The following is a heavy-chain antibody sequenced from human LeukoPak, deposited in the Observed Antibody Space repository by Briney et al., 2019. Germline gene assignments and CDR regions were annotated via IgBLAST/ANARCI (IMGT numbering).Heavy chain of an antibody. CDR2: IISSTSTR. Sequence: PGGSLTLSCAASGFTFSSYTMNWIRQAPGKGLEWVSYIISSTSTRSYADSVMGRFTISRDNDKNSLYLQMNSLRPEDTAVYYCARDKDYAFDIWGQGTIVTVSS. V-gene: IGHV3-48*01. CDR3: ARDKDYAFDI. CDR1: GFTFSSYT. J-gene: IGHJ3*02. D-gene: IGHD3-16*01.